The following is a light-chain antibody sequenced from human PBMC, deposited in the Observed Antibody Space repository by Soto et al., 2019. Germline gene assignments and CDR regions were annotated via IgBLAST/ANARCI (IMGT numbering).Light chain of an antibody. V-gene: IGKV3-20*01. J-gene: IGKJ1*01. CDR1: QSVSSSY. CDR3: QQYGSSPT. CDR2: GAS. Sequence: IVETLSPGTLSLPPGERATLSCRASQSVSSSYLAWYQQKPGQAPRLLIDGASSRATGIPDRFSGSGSGTDFTLTISRLEPEDFAEYYCQQYGSSPTFGQGTKVDIK.